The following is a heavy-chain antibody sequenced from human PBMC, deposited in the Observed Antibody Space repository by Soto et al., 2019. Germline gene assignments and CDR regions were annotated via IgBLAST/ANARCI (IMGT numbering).Heavy chain of an antibody. Sequence: QVQLVESGGGVVQPGRSLRLSCAASGFTFRSYAMHWVRQAPGKGLGWVAVISYDGSNKSYADSVKGRFTISRDNSKNTLYLQMNSLRAEDTAVYYCARAYGTMVRGVVGDFWGQGTLVTVSS. J-gene: IGHJ4*02. CDR2: ISYDGSNK. D-gene: IGHD3-10*01. CDR1: GFTFRSYA. V-gene: IGHV3-30-3*01. CDR3: ARAYGTMVRGVVGDF.